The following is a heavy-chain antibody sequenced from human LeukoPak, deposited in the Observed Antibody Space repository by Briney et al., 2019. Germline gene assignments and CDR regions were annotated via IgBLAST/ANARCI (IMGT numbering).Heavy chain of an antibody. CDR1: GYTFTSYG. D-gene: IGHD1-7*01. CDR3: ARGPRMITGTTAYYYGMDV. J-gene: IGHJ6*02. V-gene: IGHV1-18*01. Sequence: ASVKVSCKASGYTFTSYGISWVRQAPGQGLEWMGWISAYNGNTNYAQKLQGRVTMTTDTSTSTAYMELRSLRSDDTAVYYCARGPRMITGTTAYYYGMDVWGQGTMVTVSS. CDR2: ISAYNGNT.